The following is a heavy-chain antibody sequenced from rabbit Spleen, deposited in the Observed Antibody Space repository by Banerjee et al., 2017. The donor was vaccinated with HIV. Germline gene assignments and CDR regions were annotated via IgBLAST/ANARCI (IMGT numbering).Heavy chain of an antibody. D-gene: IGHD5-1*01. V-gene: IGHV1S45*01. CDR1: GFSLSTYYW. CDR2: IKTGDSGST. CDR3: ARDIDWKPYGTFDL. J-gene: IGHJ4*01. Sequence: QEQLEESGGGLVKPGASLTLTCTASGFSLSTYYWVSWVRQAPGKGLEWIGCIKTGDSGSTYYASWAKGRFTITRSTSLNTVTLQLNSLTAADTATYFCARDIDWKPYGTFDLWGQGTLVTVS.